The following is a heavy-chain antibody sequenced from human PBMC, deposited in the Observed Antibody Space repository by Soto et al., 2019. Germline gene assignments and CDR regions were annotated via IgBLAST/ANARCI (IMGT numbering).Heavy chain of an antibody. D-gene: IGHD3-16*01. CDR1: GFTVSSSY. J-gene: IGHJ2*01. CDR3: ARLFSYGYWYLDL. CDR2: FYSGGST. Sequence: GGSLRLSCAASGFTVSSSYVSWVRQAPGKGLEWVSVFYSGGSTYYADSVKGRFTISRDNSKNTLYLQMNSLRVEDTAVYYCARLFSYGYWYLDLWGRGTLVTVSS. V-gene: IGHV3-53*01.